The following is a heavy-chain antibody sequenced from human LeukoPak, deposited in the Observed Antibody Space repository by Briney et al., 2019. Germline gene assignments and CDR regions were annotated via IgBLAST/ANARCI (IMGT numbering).Heavy chain of an antibody. V-gene: IGHV3-21*04. CDR2: ISSSSSYI. CDR3: AKPRYGPDWFDP. Sequence: GGSLRLSCAASGFTFSSYSMNWVRQAPGKGLQWVSSISSSSSYIYYADSVKGRFTISRDNSKNTLYLQMNSLRAEDTAVYYCAKPRYGPDWFDPWGQGTLVTVSS. CDR1: GFTFSSYS. J-gene: IGHJ5*02. D-gene: IGHD4-17*01.